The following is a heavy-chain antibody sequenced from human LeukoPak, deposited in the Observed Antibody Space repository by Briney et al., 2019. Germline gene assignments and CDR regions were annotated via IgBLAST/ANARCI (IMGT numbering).Heavy chain of an antibody. J-gene: IGHJ5*02. V-gene: IGHV4-34*01. Sequence: SETLSLTCAVYGGSFSGYYWSWTRQPPGKGLEWIGEINHSGSTNYNPSLKSRVTISVDTSKNQFSLKLSSVTAADTAVYYCARGLYSSSWYFGNWFDPWGQGTLVTVSS. CDR3: ARGLYSSSWYFGNWFDP. D-gene: IGHD6-13*01. CDR2: INHSGST. CDR1: GGSFSGYY.